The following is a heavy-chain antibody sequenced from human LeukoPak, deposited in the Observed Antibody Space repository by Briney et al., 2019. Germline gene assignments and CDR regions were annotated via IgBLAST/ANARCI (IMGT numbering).Heavy chain of an antibody. CDR3: GRDYYPYDSSAYPPFDY. V-gene: IGHV3-48*01. CDR1: GFTFSSYS. J-gene: IGHJ4*02. CDR2: ISSSGSTI. Sequence: GGSLRLSCAASGFTFSSYSMNWVRQAPGKGLEWVSYISSSGSTIYYADSVKGRFTISRDNAKNSLYLQMNSLRAEDTAVYYCGRDYYPYDSSAYPPFDYWGQGTLVTVSS. D-gene: IGHD3-22*01.